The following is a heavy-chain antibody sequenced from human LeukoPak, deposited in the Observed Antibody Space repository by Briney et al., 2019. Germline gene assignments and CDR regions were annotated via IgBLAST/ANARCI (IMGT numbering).Heavy chain of an antibody. D-gene: IGHD2-21*02. CDR1: GFPFSSYW. J-gene: IGHJ4*02. CDR2: IKQDGGEK. CDR3: ARAYCGGDCFLGDFDY. Sequence: PGGSLRLSCAASGFPFSSYWMSWVSQAPGKGLEWVANIKQDGGEKFYVDSVKGRFTISRDNAKNSLYLQMNSLRAEDAAVYYCARAYCGGDCFLGDFDYWGQGTLVTVSS. V-gene: IGHV3-7*01.